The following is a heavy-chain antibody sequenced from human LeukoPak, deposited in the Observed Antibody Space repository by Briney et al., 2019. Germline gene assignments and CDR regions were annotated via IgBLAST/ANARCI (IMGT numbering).Heavy chain of an antibody. CDR3: TRNPGMDV. CDR1: GFTFSTYW. Sequence: GGSLRLSCAASGFTFSTYWMHWVRHAPGKGLVWVSRINGDGSSSTYADSVKGRFTISRDNAKNTLYLQMNSLRTEDTAVYYCTRNPGMDVWGQGTTVTVSS. J-gene: IGHJ6*02. V-gene: IGHV3-74*01. CDR2: INGDGSSS.